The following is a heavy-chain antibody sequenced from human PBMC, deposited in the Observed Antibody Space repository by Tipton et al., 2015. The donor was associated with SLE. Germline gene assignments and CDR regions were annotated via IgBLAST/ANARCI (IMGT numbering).Heavy chain of an antibody. CDR2: IYTSRST. D-gene: IGHD2-15*01. Sequence: TLSLTCTVSGDSISNDEYFWNWIRQPAGKGLEWIGHIYTSRSTYYNPTLKSRVTISVDTSKNQFSLQLTSVTAADTAVYYCARQSFGGSWELDFWGQGTQVSVSS. CDR3: ARQSFGGSWELDF. J-gene: IGHJ4*02. V-gene: IGHV4-61*09. CDR1: GDSISNDEYF.